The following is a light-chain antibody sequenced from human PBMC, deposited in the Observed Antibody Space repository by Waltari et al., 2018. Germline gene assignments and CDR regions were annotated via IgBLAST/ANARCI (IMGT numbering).Light chain of an antibody. J-gene: IGLJ2*01. CDR2: DDG. CDR1: NLGRKS. V-gene: IGLV3-21*02. Sequence: SYVLTQPPSVSVAQGQTASITRRGDNLGRKSVQWYQQKAGQAPVLVVHDDGDRPSGIPERLSGSNSGNTATLTISRVEAGDEADFYCQVWDSGSGHPHVVFGGGTRLTVL. CDR3: QVWDSGSGHPHVV.